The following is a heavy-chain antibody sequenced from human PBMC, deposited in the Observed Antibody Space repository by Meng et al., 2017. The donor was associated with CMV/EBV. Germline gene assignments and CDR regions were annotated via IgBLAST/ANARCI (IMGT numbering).Heavy chain of an antibody. CDR1: GGTFSSYA. V-gene: IGHV1-69*12. CDR3: ARVPYYYDSSGSRFDP. Sequence: VQRVRSGDEVKKPGSSVKVSCKASGGTFSSYAISWVRQAPGQGLEWMGGIIPIFGTANYAQKFQGRVTITADESTSTAYMELSSLRSEDTAVYYCARVPYYYDSSGSRFDPWGQGTLVTVSS. CDR2: IIPIFGTA. D-gene: IGHD3-22*01. J-gene: IGHJ5*02.